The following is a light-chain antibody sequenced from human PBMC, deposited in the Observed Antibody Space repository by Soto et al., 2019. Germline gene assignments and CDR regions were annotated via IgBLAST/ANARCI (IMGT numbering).Light chain of an antibody. CDR3: SSYSSSSTFYV. Sequence: QSAQAQPASVSVSPGQSITISCTGTSSDIGGFYYVSWYQHHPGKDPKLMIYQVSNRPSGVSNRFSGSKSGNTASLTISGLQAEDEADYFCSSYSSSSTFYVFGAGTKVTVL. CDR1: SSDIGGFYY. CDR2: QVS. J-gene: IGLJ1*01. V-gene: IGLV2-14*01.